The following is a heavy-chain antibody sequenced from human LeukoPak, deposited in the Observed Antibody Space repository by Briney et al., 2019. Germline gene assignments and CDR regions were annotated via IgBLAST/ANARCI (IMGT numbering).Heavy chain of an antibody. V-gene: IGHV1-46*01. Sequence: GASVKVSCKASGYTFTSYYMHWVRRAPGQGLEWMGIINPSGGSTSYAQKFQGRVTMTRDMSTSTVYMELSSLRSEDTAVYYCARGSSGQPLRGWGQGTLVTVSS. CDR1: GYTFTSYY. CDR2: INPSGGST. CDR3: ARGSSGQPLRG. D-gene: IGHD3-22*01. J-gene: IGHJ4*02.